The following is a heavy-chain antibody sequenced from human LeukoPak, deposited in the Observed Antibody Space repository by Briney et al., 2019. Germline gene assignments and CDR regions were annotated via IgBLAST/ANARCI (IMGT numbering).Heavy chain of an antibody. Sequence: ASVKVSCKASGYTFTGYYIHWVRQAPGQGLEWMGWINPNSGGTNYAQKFQGRVTMTRDTSISTAYMELSRLRSDDTAVYYCARDFGGDGYNPNWFDPWGQGTLVTVSS. CDR2: INPNSGGT. J-gene: IGHJ5*02. CDR3: ARDFGGDGYNPNWFDP. CDR1: GYTFTGYY. V-gene: IGHV1-2*02. D-gene: IGHD5-24*01.